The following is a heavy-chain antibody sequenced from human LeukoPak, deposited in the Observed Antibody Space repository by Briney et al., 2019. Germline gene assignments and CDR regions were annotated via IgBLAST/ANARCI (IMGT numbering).Heavy chain of an antibody. J-gene: IGHJ5*02. V-gene: IGHV3-21*01. CDR1: GFTFSSYA. D-gene: IGHD3-10*01. Sequence: GGSLRLSCAASGFTFSSYAMHWVRQAPGKGLEWVSSISSSSSYIYYADSVKGRFTISRDNAKNSLYLQMNSLRAEDTAVYYCARDLVVKSAAVFGELLSNWFDPWGQGTLVTVSS. CDR2: ISSSSSYI. CDR3: ARDLVVKSAAVFGELLSNWFDP.